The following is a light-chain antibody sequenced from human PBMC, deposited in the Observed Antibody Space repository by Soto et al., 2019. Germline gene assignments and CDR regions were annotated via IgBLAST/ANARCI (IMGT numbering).Light chain of an antibody. CDR1: QGISSA. CDR3: QQFDNYPLT. V-gene: IGKV1D-13*01. Sequence: AIQLTQSPSSLSASVGDRVTITCRASQGISSALVWYQQGPGKAPKLLIYDASTLESGVPSRFSGSGYGTDFTLTITSLQPEDFATYSCQQFDNYPLTFCGGTKVEIK. J-gene: IGKJ4*01. CDR2: DAS.